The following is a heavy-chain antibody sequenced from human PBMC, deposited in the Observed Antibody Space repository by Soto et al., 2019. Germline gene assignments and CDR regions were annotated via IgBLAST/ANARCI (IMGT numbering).Heavy chain of an antibody. D-gene: IGHD5-12*01. CDR1: GGTFSSYT. CDR3: ARDADSWDSGYDLVY. Sequence: QVQLVQCRGEVKKPGSSVKVSCKACGGTFSSYTISWVRQAPGQGLQWMGRIIPILGIANYAQKFQGRVTITADKSTSTAYMELSSMRSEDTAVYYCARDADSWDSGYDLVYWGQGTLVTVSS. CDR2: IIPILGIA. V-gene: IGHV1-69*08. J-gene: IGHJ4*02.